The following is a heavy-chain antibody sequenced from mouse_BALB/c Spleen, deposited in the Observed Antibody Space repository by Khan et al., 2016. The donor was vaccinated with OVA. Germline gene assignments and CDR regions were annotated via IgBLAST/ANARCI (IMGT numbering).Heavy chain of an antibody. CDR2: INTHSGVP. Sequence: QIQLVQSGPELKKPGETVRISCKASGYTFTTAGIQWVQKMPGKGLKWIGWINTHSGVPKYAEDFKGRFAFSLEISVNTAYLQITNLKNEDTATYFCAGGGAGYYRSGGGVMEYWGQGTAVTVSS. CDR3: AGGGAGYYRSGGGVMEY. V-gene: IGHV9-4*02. J-gene: IGHJ4*01. D-gene: IGHD2-12*01. CDR1: GYTFTTAG.